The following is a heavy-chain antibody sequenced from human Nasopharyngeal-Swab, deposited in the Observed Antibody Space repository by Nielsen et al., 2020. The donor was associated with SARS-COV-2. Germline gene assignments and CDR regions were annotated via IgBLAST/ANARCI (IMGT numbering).Heavy chain of an antibody. Sequence: WIRQPPGKGLEWIGSIYYSGSTYYNPSLKSRVTISVDTSKNQFSLKLSSVTAADTAVYYCARRGVVVRGSYYFDYWGQGTLVTVSS. CDR2: IYYSGST. J-gene: IGHJ4*02. D-gene: IGHD1-26*01. V-gene: IGHV4-39*01. CDR3: ARRGVVVRGSYYFDY.